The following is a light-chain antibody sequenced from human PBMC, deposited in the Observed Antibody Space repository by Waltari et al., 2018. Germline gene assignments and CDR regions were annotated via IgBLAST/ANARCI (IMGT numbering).Light chain of an antibody. CDR3: CSYAGSSTFDWV. CDR1: NSDVGSYDR. Sequence: SALTQPASVSGSPGQSITISCTGTNSDVGSYDRVSWYQQHPGKAPKVMISEVSKRPSGVSNRFSGSKSGNTASLTISGLQAEGEADYYCCSYAGSSTFDWVFGGGTKLTVL. J-gene: IGLJ3*02. V-gene: IGLV2-23*02. CDR2: EVS.